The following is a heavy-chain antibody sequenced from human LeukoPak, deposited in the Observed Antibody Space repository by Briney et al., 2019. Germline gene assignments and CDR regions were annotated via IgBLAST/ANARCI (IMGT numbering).Heavy chain of an antibody. CDR2: ISGSGGST. Sequence: PGGSLRLSCAASGFTFSSYAMSWVRQAPGKGLEWVSAISGSGGSTYYADSVKGRFTISSDNSKNTLYLQMNGLRAEDTAVYYCAKAVSIVTAIPDYFDYWGQGTLVTVSS. CDR3: AKAVSIVTAIPDYFDY. D-gene: IGHD2-21*02. J-gene: IGHJ4*02. V-gene: IGHV3-23*01. CDR1: GFTFSSYA.